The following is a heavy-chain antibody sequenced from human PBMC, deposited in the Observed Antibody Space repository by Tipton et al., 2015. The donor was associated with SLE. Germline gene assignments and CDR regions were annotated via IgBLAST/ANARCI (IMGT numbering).Heavy chain of an antibody. Sequence: SLRLSCAASGFTFSSYGMHWVRQAPGKGLEWVAVIWYDGSNKYYADSVKGRFTISKEASKNTLYLQMNSLRAEDTAVYYCARDGGGIDDYRAYYYYGMDVWGQGTTVTVSS. V-gene: IGHV3-33*01. CDR1: GFTFSSYG. CDR2: IWYDGSNK. CDR3: ARDGGGIDDYRAYYYYGMDV. J-gene: IGHJ6*02. D-gene: IGHD4-11*01.